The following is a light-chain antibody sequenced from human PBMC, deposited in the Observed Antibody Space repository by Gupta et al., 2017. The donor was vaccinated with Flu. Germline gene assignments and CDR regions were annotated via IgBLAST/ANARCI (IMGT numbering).Light chain of an antibody. V-gene: IGKV1D-12*01. CDR2: ATS. J-gene: IGKJ5*01. CDR1: QDIGRW. Sequence: SVGDRVTITCRASQDIGRWLAWYQQKPGKAPNLLIFATSSLQSGVPSRFSGSGSDTDFTLTISSLQPEDFATYYCQQAYVFPSTFGQGTRL. CDR3: QQAYVFPST.